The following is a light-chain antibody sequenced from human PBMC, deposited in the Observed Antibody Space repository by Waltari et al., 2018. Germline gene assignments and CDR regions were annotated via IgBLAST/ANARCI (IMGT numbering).Light chain of an antibody. CDR2: EVN. CDR3: CSYATRNTPVA. Sequence: QSALTQPASVSGSPGQSITISCTGSTSDVGNYDFVPWYQQYPGKAPKAIIYEVNKRPSGVSDRFSGSKSGNTASLTISGLQPEDEADYHCCSYATRNTPVAFGRGTKVTLL. V-gene: IGLV2-23*02. J-gene: IGLJ2*01. CDR1: TSDVGNYDF.